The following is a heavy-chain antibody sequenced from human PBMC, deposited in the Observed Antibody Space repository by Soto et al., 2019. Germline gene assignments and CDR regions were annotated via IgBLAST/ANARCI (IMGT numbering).Heavy chain of an antibody. Sequence: GGSLRLSCAASGFTFSSYDMHWVRQATGKGLEWVSAIGTAGDTYYPGSVKGRFTISRENAKNSLYLQMNSLRAGDTAVYYCARVHSSGTTTDDAFDIWGQGTMVTVSS. J-gene: IGHJ3*02. V-gene: IGHV3-13*01. CDR1: GFTFSSYD. D-gene: IGHD1-1*01. CDR2: IGTAGDT. CDR3: ARVHSSGTTTDDAFDI.